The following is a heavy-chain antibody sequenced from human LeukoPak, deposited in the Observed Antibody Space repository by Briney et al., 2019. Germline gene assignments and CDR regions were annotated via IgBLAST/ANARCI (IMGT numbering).Heavy chain of an antibody. J-gene: IGHJ6*04. V-gene: IGHV3-48*01. Sequence: GGSLRLSCAASGFTFSSYSINWVRQAPGKGLEWVSYISSSSSTIYYADSVKGRFTISRDNAENSLYLQMNSLRAEDTAVYYCARETPPEDVWGKGTTVTVSS. CDR2: ISSSSSTI. CDR3: ARETPPEDV. CDR1: GFTFSSYS.